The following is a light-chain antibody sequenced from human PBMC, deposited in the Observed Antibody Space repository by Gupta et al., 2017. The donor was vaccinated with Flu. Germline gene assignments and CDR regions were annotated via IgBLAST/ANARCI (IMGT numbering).Light chain of an antibody. CDR2: DDM. CDR3: QVWHSSSDPNWV. CDR1: NIESKS. V-gene: IGLV3-21*02. J-gene: IGLJ3*02. Sequence: SYVLTQSPSVSVAPGQTARITCGGNNIESKSIHWYQRKPGQAPVMVVHDDMIRPSGIPERCAGSNSGNTATLSISMFEAWDEADYYCQVWHSSSDPNWVFGGGTRLTVL.